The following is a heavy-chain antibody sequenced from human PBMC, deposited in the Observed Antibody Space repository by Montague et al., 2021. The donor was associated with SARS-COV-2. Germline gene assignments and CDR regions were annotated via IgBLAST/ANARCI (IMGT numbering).Heavy chain of an antibody. D-gene: IGHD3-10*01. J-gene: IGHJ6*03. CDR1: GGSFSGNY. CDR3: ARLRDGVVPSPILGVGPFYTYCYMDV. CDR2: INHGGST. V-gene: IGHV4-34*01. Sequence: SETLSLTCAVYGGSFSGNYWNWIRQPPGKGLEWIGEINHGGSTNYNPSLKSRLTISADTSKNQFSLKLTSVAAADTAVYYCARLRDGVVPSPILGVGPFYTYCYMDVWGRGTPVNVSS.